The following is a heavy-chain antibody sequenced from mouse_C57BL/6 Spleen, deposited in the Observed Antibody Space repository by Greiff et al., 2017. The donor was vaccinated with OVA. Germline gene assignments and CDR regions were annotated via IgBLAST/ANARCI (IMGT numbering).Heavy chain of an antibody. CDR3: AGAYYDYEEAWFAY. CDR2: ISYSGST. Sequence: EVKLVESGPGMVKPSQSLSLTCTVTGYSITSGYDWHWIRHFPGNKLEWMGYISYSGSTNYNPSLKSRISITHDTSKNHFFLKLNSVTTEDTATYYCAGAYYDYEEAWFAYWGQGTLVTVSA. J-gene: IGHJ3*01. V-gene: IGHV3-1*01. D-gene: IGHD2-4*01. CDR1: GYSITSGYD.